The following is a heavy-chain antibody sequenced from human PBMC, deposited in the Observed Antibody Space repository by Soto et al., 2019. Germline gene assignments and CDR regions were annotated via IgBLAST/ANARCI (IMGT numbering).Heavy chain of an antibody. V-gene: IGHV1-69*13. J-gene: IGHJ3*02. CDR3: ARCIAALRGAAFDI. D-gene: IGHD6-6*01. Sequence: GASVKVSCKASGGTFSSYAISWVRQAPGQGLEWMGGIIPIFGTANYAQKFQGRVTITADESTSTAYMELSSLRSEDTAVYYCARCIAALRGAAFDIWGQGTMVTVSS. CDR1: GGTFSSYA. CDR2: IIPIFGTA.